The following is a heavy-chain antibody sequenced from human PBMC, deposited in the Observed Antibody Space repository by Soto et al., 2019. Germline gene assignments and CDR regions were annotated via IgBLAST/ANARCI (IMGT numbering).Heavy chain of an antibody. CDR3: ARGALRYCSSTSCPQRFDP. CDR1: GGSISSRNW. D-gene: IGHD2-2*01. V-gene: IGHV4-4*02. CDR2: ISHSGST. Sequence: SETLSLTCGVSGGSISSRNWWSWVRQPPGKGLEWIGEISHSGSTNYNPTLKSRVTISIDTSNNHFSLKLSSVTAADTAVYYCARGALRYCSSTSCPQRFDPWGQGTLVSVSS. J-gene: IGHJ5*02.